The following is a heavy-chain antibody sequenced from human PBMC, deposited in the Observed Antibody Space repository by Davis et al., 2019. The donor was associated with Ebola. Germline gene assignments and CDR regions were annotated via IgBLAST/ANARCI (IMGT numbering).Heavy chain of an antibody. D-gene: IGHD5-24*01. Sequence: GESLKISCAASGFTFSSYGMHWVRQAPGKGLEWVAVISYDGSNKYYADSVKGRFTISRDNSKNTLYLQMNSLRAEDTAVYYCARGGRWLQNGFDPWGQGTLVTVSS. J-gene: IGHJ5*02. V-gene: IGHV3-30*03. CDR3: ARGGRWLQNGFDP. CDR1: GFTFSSYG. CDR2: ISYDGSNK.